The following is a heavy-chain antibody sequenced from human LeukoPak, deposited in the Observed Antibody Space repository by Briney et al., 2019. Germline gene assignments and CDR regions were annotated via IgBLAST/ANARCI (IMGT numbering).Heavy chain of an antibody. CDR2: ISSSGSTI. D-gene: IGHD3-10*01. Sequence: GGSLRLSCAASGFTFSDYYMGWIRQAPGKGLEWVSYISSSGSTIYYADSVKGRFTISRDNAKNSLYLQMNSLRAEDTAVYYCARTTVLLWFGEGSYYFDYWGQGTLVTVSS. J-gene: IGHJ4*02. CDR1: GFTFSDYY. V-gene: IGHV3-11*01. CDR3: ARTTVLLWFGEGSYYFDY.